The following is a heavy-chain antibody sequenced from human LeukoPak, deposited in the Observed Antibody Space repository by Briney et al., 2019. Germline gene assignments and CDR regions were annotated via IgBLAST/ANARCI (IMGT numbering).Heavy chain of an antibody. V-gene: IGHV3-21*01. CDR3: ARGGVYSYGQYYYYGMDV. CDR1: GFTLSSDS. Sequence: GGSLRLSCAASGFTLSSDSMNWVRQAPGKGLEWVSSIRRSSSYIYYADSVKGRFTIYRDNAKNSLYLQMNSLRAEDTAVYYCARGGVYSYGQYYYYGMDVWGKGTTVTVSS. J-gene: IGHJ6*04. CDR2: IRRSSSYI. D-gene: IGHD5-18*01.